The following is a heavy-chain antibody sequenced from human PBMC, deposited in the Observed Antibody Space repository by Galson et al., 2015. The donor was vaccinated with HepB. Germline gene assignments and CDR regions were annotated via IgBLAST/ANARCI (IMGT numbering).Heavy chain of an antibody. CDR1: GYTFTSYG. J-gene: IGHJ4*02. V-gene: IGHV1-18*01. Sequence: SVKVSCKTSGYTFTSYGISWVRQAPGQGLEWMGWISAYNGNTNYAQKLQGRVTMTTDTSTSTAYMELRSLRSDDTAVYYCARVEKGGDGSWYRPPPHFDYWGQGTLVTVSS. CDR3: ARVEKGGDGSWYRPPPHFDY. D-gene: IGHD6-13*01. CDR2: ISAYNGNT.